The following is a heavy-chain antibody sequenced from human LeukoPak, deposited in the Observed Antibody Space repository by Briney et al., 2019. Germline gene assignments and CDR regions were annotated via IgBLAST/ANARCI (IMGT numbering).Heavy chain of an antibody. D-gene: IGHD6-19*01. V-gene: IGHV1-8*03. CDR3: ARGGEWLVPDY. CDR1: GYTFTSYD. CDR2: MNPNSGDT. Sequence: ASVKVSCKASGYTFTSYDINWVRQATGQGLEWMGWMNPNSGDTAYAQKFQDRVTITRNTSISTAYMELSSLRSEDTAVYFCARGGEWLVPDYWGQGSLVTVSS. J-gene: IGHJ4*02.